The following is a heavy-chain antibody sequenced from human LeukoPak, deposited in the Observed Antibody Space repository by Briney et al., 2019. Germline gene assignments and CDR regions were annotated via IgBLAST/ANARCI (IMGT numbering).Heavy chain of an antibody. J-gene: IGHJ4*02. CDR1: GGTFSSYA. V-gene: IGHV1-69*05. CDR3: ARDPYVDSPFDY. Sequence: SVKVSCKASGGTFSSYAISWVRQAPGQGLEWMGGIIPIFGTSNYAQKFQGRVTMTRDTSTSTVYMELSSLRSEDTAVYYCARDPYVDSPFDYWGQGTLVAVSS. CDR2: IIPIFGTS. D-gene: IGHD4-17*01.